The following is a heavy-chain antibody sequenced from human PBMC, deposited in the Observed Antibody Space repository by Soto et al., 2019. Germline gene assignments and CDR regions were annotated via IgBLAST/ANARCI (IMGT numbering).Heavy chain of an antibody. V-gene: IGHV1-69*06. CDR2: IIPIFGTA. D-gene: IGHD2-21*02. J-gene: IGHJ4*02. Sequence: QVQLVQSGAEVKKPGSSVKVSCKASGGTFSSYAISWVRQAPGQGLEWMGGIIPIFGTANYAQKFQGRVMITADKSTSTAYMELSSLRSEDTAVYYCARAEPRVVTATPHFDYWGQGTLVTVSS. CDR1: GGTFSSYA. CDR3: ARAEPRVVTATPHFDY.